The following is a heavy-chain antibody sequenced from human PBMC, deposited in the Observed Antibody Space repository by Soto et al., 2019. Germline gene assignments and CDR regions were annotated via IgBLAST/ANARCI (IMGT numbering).Heavy chain of an antibody. CDR2: IRSKANSYAT. CDR1: GFTFSGSA. D-gene: IGHD7-27*01. V-gene: IGHV3-73*01. Sequence: GGSLRLSCAASGFTFSGSAMHWVRQASGKGLEWVGRIRSKANSYATAYAASVKGRFTISRDDSKNTAYLQMNSLKTEDTAVYYCTGLHQTGADAFDIWGQGTMVTVSS. J-gene: IGHJ3*02. CDR3: TGLHQTGADAFDI.